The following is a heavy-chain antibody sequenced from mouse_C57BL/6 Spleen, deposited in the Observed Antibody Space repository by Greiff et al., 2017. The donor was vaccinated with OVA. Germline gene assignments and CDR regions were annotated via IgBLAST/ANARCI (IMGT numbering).Heavy chain of an antibody. CDR2: ISGGGGNT. CDR3: ARELGRGYFDV. V-gene: IGHV5-9*01. Sequence: EVQLVESGGGLVKPGGSLKLSCAASGFTFSSYTMSWVRQTPEKRLEWVATISGGGGNTYYPDSVKGRFTISRDNAKNTLYLQMSSLRSEDTALYYCARELGRGYFDVWGTGTTVTVSS. D-gene: IGHD4-1*01. J-gene: IGHJ1*03. CDR1: GFTFSSYT.